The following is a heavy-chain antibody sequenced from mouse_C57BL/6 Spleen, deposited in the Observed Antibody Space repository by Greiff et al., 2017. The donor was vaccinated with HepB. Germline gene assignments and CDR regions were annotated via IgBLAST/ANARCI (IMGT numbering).Heavy chain of an antibody. CDR1: GFTFSSYA. J-gene: IGHJ1*03. V-gene: IGHV5-4*01. CDR2: ISDGGSYT. D-gene: IGHD2-4*01. CDR3: ARKDYDGDWYFDV. Sequence: EVQLVESRGGLVKPGGSLKLSCAASGFTFSSYAMSWVRQTPEKRLEWVATISDGGSYTYYPDNVKGRFTISRDNAKNNLYLQMSHLKSEDTAMYYCARKDYDGDWYFDVWGTGTTVTVSS.